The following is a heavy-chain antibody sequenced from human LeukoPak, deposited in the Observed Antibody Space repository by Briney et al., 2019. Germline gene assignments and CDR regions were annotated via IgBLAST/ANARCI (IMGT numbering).Heavy chain of an antibody. J-gene: IGHJ4*02. V-gene: IGHV3-7*01. CDR2: IKQDGSEK. CDR1: GFTFSSYW. D-gene: IGHD1-1*01. Sequence: PGGSLRLSCAASGFTFSSYWMSWVRQAPGKGLEWVANIKQDGSEKYYVDSVKGRFTLSRDNAKNSLYLQMNSLRAEDTAVYYCAKEYSWNYAGYFDYWGQGTLVTVSS. CDR3: AKEYSWNYAGYFDY.